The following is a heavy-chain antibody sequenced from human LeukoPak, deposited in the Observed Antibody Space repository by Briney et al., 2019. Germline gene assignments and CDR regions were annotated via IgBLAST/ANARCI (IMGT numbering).Heavy chain of an antibody. Sequence: SVKVSCKASGGTFSSYAISWVRQAPGQGLEWMGRIIPIFGTANYAQKFQGRVTITTDESTSTAYMELSSLRSEDTAVYYCARGWYLDTARARGYWGQGTLVTVSS. J-gene: IGHJ4*02. D-gene: IGHD5-18*01. V-gene: IGHV1-69*05. CDR3: ARGWYLDTARARGY. CDR1: GGTFSSYA. CDR2: IIPIFGTA.